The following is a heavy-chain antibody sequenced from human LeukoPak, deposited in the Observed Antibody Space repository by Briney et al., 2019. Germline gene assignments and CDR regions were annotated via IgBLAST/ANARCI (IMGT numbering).Heavy chain of an antibody. V-gene: IGHV3-23*01. CDR2: VSGSGGST. CDR1: GFTFSSYW. CDR3: ASVGGYDILTGYYPLDY. Sequence: GGSLRLSCAASGFTFSSYWMHWVRQAPGKGLEWVSAVSGSGGSTYYADSVKGRFTISRDNSKNTLYLQMNSLRAEDTAVYYCASVGGYDILTGYYPLDYWGQGTLVTVSS. D-gene: IGHD3-9*01. J-gene: IGHJ4*02.